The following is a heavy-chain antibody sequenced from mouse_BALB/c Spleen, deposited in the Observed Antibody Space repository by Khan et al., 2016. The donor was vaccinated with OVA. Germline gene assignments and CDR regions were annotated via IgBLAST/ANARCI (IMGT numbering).Heavy chain of an antibody. CDR3: ARAGYGGFAY. Sequence: EVELVESGGGLVKPGGSLKLSCAASGFTFSDYYMYWVRQTPEKRLEWVATISDVGSYTYFLDSVKGRFTISRDNAKNNLYLQMSSLKAEDTAMYYCARAGYGGFAYWGQGTLGTVSA. CDR1: GFTFSDYY. V-gene: IGHV5-4*02. J-gene: IGHJ3*01. CDR2: ISDVGSYT. D-gene: IGHD1-1*02.